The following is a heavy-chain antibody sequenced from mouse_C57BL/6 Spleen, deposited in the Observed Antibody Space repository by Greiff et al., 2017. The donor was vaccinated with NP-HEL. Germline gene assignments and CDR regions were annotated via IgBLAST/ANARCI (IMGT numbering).Heavy chain of an antibody. CDR2: LWSGGST. CDR1: GFSLTSYG. CDR3: AKNVYYGSSPYYAIDY. D-gene: IGHD1-1*01. V-gene: IGHV2-4*01. J-gene: IGHJ4*01. Sequence: QVQLQQSGPGLVQPSQSLSITCTVSGFSLTSYGVHWVRQPPGKGLDWLGVLWSGGSTDYNAAFISRLSISKDNSKSQVFFKMNSLQADDTAIYYCAKNVYYGSSPYYAIDYWGQGTSVTVSS.